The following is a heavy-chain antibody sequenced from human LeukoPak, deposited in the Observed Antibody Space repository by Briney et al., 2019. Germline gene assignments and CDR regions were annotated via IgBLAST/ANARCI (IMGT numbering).Heavy chain of an antibody. CDR3: ARDIYREVGLLWFGEYTFDY. V-gene: IGHV3-48*01. D-gene: IGHD3-10*01. CDR1: GFTFSSYN. Sequence: PGGSLRLSCAASGFTFSSYNMNWVRQAPGKGLEWVSYISSSSNTIYYADSVKGRFTISRDNAKNSLYLQMNSLRAEDAAVYYCARDIYREVGLLWFGEYTFDYWGQGTLVTVSS. J-gene: IGHJ4*02. CDR2: ISSSSNTI.